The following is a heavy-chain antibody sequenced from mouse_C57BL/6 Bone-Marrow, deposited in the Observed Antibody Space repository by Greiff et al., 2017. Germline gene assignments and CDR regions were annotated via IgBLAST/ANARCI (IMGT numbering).Heavy chain of an antibody. CDR3: SRRYDYGYYAMDY. CDR1: GYAFSSSW. J-gene: IGHJ4*01. CDR2: IYPGDGDT. D-gene: IGHD2-4*01. V-gene: IGHV1-82*01. Sequence: VQLQQSGPELVKPGASVKISCKASGYAFSSSWMNWVKQRPGKGLEWIGRIYPGDGDTNYNGKFKGKATLTVDQSSSTAYMQLHSLTSEDSAVYYFSRRYDYGYYAMDYWGQGTSVTVSS.